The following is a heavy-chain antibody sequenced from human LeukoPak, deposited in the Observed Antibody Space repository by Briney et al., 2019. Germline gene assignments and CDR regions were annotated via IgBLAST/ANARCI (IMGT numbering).Heavy chain of an antibody. CDR3: ATELTPAPVDY. Sequence: PGGSLRLSCAASGFTFSSYSMNWARQAPGKGLEWVSSISSSSSYIYYADSVKGRFTISRDNAKNSLYLQMNSLRAEDTAVYYCATELTPAPVDYWGQGTLVTVSS. CDR1: GFTFSSYS. CDR2: ISSSSSYI. V-gene: IGHV3-21*01. J-gene: IGHJ4*02. D-gene: IGHD1-26*01.